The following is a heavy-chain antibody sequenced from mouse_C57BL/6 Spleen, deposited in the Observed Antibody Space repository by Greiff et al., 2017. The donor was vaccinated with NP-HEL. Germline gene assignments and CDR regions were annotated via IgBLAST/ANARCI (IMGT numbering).Heavy chain of an antibody. V-gene: IGHV1-80*01. J-gene: IGHJ4*01. D-gene: IGHD2-10*01. CDR2: IYPGDGDT. Sequence: QVQLQQSGAELVKPGASVKISCKASGYAFSSYWMNWVKQRPGKGLEWIGQIYPGDGDTNYNGKFKGKATLTADKSSSTAYMQLSSLTSEDSAVYFCARSYPGYAMDYWGQGTSVTVSS. CDR1: GYAFSSYW. CDR3: ARSYPGYAMDY.